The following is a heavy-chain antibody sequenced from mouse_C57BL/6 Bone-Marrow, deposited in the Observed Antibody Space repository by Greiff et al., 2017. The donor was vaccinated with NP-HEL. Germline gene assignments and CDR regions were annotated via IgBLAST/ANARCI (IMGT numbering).Heavy chain of an antibody. Sequence: QVQLQQPGAELVKPGASVKLSCKASGYTFTSYWMQWVKQRPGQGLEWIGEIDPSDSYTNYNQKFKGKATLTVDTSSSTAYMQLSSLTSEDSAVYYCASPPLFNEYDGGYYFDYWGQGTTLTVSS. CDR1: GYTFTSYW. CDR3: ASPPLFNEYDGGYYFDY. V-gene: IGHV1-50*01. D-gene: IGHD2-4*01. CDR2: IDPSDSYT. J-gene: IGHJ2*01.